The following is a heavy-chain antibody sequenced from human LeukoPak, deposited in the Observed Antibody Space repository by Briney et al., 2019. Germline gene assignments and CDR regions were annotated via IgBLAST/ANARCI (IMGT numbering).Heavy chain of an antibody. V-gene: IGHV4-38-2*02. D-gene: IGHD3-22*01. CDR1: GYSISSGYY. J-gene: IGHJ5*02. CDR3: ARDPNSYSYDSSGYGHFNWFAP. CDR2: IYHSGST. Sequence: SVTLSLTCTVSGYSISSGYYWGWIRQPPGKGLEWIGSIYHSGSTYYKPSLKSRVTISVDTSKTQFSLKLSSVPAEDTAVNYCARDPNSYSYDSSGYGHFNWFAPWGQGTWSPSPQ.